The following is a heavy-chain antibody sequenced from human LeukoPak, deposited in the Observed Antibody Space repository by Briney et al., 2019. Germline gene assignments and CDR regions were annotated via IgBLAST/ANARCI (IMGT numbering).Heavy chain of an antibody. D-gene: IGHD2-15*01. CDR2: INWNGGST. CDR1: GFTFDDYG. Sequence: PGGSLRLSCAASGFTFDDYGLSWVRQAPGKGLEWVSTINWNGGSTGYADSVKGRFTISRDNAKNSLYLQMNSLRAEDTAVYYCAKDRTVAIYYYYMDVWGKGTTVTISS. J-gene: IGHJ6*03. CDR3: AKDRTVAIYYYYMDV. V-gene: IGHV3-20*04.